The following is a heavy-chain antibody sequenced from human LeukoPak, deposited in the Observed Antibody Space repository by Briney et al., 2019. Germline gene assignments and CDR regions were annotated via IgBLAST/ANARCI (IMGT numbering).Heavy chain of an antibody. D-gene: IGHD5-24*01. CDR1: GGSISGYY. Sequence: PSETLSLTCTVSGGSISGYYWSWIRRPPVKGLEWIGDIYYSGTTNYNPSLKSRVTISIDTSKNQFSLKLNSVTTADTALYYCARFSGSGDAYNLDYWGQGTLVTVSS. CDR2: IYYSGTT. CDR3: ARFSGSGDAYNLDY. V-gene: IGHV4-59*01. J-gene: IGHJ4*02.